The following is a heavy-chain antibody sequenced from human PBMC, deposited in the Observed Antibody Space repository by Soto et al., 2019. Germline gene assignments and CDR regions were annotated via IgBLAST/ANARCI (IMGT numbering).Heavy chain of an antibody. CDR3: ATVGGASDAFDI. V-gene: IGHV3-30*03. CDR1: GFTFSSYG. D-gene: IGHD3-16*01. CDR2: ISYDGSNK. Sequence: QVQLVESGGGVVQPGRSLRLSCAASGFTFSSYGMHWVRQAPGKGLEWVAVISYDGSNKYYADSVKGRFTISRDNSENTLYLQMNSLRAEYTAVYYFATVGGASDAFDIWGQGTMVTVSS. J-gene: IGHJ3*02.